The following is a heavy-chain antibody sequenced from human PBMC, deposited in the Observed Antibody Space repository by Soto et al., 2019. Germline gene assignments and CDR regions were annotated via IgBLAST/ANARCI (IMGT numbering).Heavy chain of an antibody. J-gene: IGHJ5*02. CDR3: ARDMHAGCPHYFGA. V-gene: IGHV4-59*01. CDR2: TSYTGKT. Sequence: SETLSLTCIVSGGSITSYHWSWIRQLPWKGLEWIAYTSYTGKTNYNPSLQSRVTISIDTAKNQLSLKMTSMAAADTAVYYCARDMHAGCPHYFGAWGPGTLVTVSS. D-gene: IGHD6-19*01. CDR1: GGSITSYH.